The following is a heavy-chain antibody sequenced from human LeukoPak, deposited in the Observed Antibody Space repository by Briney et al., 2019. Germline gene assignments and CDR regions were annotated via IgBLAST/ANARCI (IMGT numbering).Heavy chain of an antibody. CDR2: ISTGSSYT. J-gene: IGHJ4*02. Sequence: GGSLRLSCAASGFTFSDYYMSWIRQAPGKGLEWVSYISTGSSYTNYADSVKGRFTISRDNAKKSLYLQMNSLRAEDTAMYYCASGIAASGTPDHWGQGTLVTVSS. CDR1: GFTFSDYY. D-gene: IGHD6-13*01. V-gene: IGHV3-11*03. CDR3: ASGIAASGTPDH.